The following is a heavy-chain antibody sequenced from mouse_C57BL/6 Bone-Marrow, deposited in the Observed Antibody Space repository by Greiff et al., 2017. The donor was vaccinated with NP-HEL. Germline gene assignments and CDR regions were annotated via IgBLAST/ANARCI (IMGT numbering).Heavy chain of an antibody. CDR3: AILLWLRRGIYYAMAY. D-gene: IGHD2-2*01. J-gene: IGHJ4*01. V-gene: IGHV1-77*01. Sequence: QVQLQQSGAELVKPGASVKISCKASGYTFTDYYINWVKQRPGQGLEWIGKIGPGSGSTYYNEKFKGKATLTADKSASTAYRQLSSLTSEDSAVYFCAILLWLRRGIYYAMAYWGQGTSVTVSS. CDR2: IGPGSGST. CDR1: GYTFTDYY.